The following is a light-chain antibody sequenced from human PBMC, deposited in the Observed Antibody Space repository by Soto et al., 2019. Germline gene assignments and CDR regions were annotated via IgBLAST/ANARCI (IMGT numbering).Light chain of an antibody. Sequence: EIVMTQSPATLSVSPGERATLSCRASQSVSSNLAWYQQKPGQAPRLLIYGASIRATGIPARFSGSGSGTEFTLTISSLQSDEFAVYYCQQYNNWPLMYTFGQGTKLEIK. V-gene: IGKV3D-15*01. CDR2: GAS. CDR3: QQYNNWPLMYT. J-gene: IGKJ2*01. CDR1: QSVSSN.